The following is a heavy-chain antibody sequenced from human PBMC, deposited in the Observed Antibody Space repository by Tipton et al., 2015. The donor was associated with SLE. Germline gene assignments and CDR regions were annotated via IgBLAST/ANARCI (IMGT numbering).Heavy chain of an antibody. V-gene: IGHV4-61*09. CDR2: IYTSGST. CDR1: GGSISSGSYY. D-gene: IGHD6-19*01. CDR3: ARASIAVAGAIWYYYGMDV. J-gene: IGHJ6*02. Sequence: TLSLTCTVSGGSISSGSYYWSWIRQPAGKGLEWIGHIYTSGSTNYNPSLKSRVTISVDTSKNQFSLKLSSVTAADTAVYYCARASIAVAGAIWYYYGMDVWGQGTTVTVSS.